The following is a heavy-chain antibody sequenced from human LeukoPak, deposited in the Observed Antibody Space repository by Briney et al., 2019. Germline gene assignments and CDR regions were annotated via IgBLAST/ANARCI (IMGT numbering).Heavy chain of an antibody. CDR2: MNLKNRYT. D-gene: IGHD1-26*01. CDR1: GYTFTTYD. CDR3: ARVAGSIDY. J-gene: IGHJ4*02. V-gene: IGHV1-8*03. Sequence: ASVKVSCKASGYTFTTYDINWVRQATGQGLEWMGWMNLKNRYTHYAQKFQGRVTITGATSTSKVYMELSSLRSEDTAVYYCARVAGSIDYWGQGTLVTVSS.